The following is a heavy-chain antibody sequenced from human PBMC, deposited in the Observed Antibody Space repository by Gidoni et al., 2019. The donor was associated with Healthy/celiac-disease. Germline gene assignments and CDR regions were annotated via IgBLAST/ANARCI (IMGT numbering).Heavy chain of an antibody. J-gene: IGHJ4*02. CDR3: ARGPRRQQPFRYFDY. D-gene: IGHD6-13*01. V-gene: IGHV4-34*01. CDR2: INHCGST. CDR1: GGSFGGYY. Sequence: QAQLPQWGAGLLRPSETLSPICAVYGGSFGGYYWSWIRQPPGKGLEWIGEINHCGSTNYNPSLKSRVTISVDTSKNQFSLKLSSVTAADTAVYYCARGPRRQQPFRYFDYWGQGTLVTVSS.